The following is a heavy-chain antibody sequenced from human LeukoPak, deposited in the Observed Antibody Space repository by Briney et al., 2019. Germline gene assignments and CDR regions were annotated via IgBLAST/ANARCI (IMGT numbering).Heavy chain of an antibody. CDR1: GFTFSGSA. V-gene: IGHV3-73*01. CDR2: IRSKANSYAT. CDR3: TSGGFCSSTSCYGEN. Sequence: PGGSLRLSCAGSGFTFSGSAMHWVRQASGKGLEWVGRIRSKANSYATAYAASVKGRFTISRDDSKNTAYLQMNSLKTEDTAVYYCTSGGFCSSTSCYGENWGQGTLVTVSS. J-gene: IGHJ4*02. D-gene: IGHD2-2*01.